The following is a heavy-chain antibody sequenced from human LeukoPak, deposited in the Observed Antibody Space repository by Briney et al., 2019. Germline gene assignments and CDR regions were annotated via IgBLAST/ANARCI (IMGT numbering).Heavy chain of an antibody. D-gene: IGHD3-3*01. CDR1: GGSISSSSYY. V-gene: IGHV4-39*01. CDR3: ATVTYYDFWSGSSAFDI. Sequence: PAETLSLTGTVSGGSISSSSYYWGWIRQPPGKGLEWIGRIYYSGSTYYHPSLTSPVPISVDTSKHQFSLKLRSVSPAVTAVYYCATVTYYDFWSGSSAFDIWRQGTMVTVSS. J-gene: IGHJ3*02. CDR2: IYYSGST.